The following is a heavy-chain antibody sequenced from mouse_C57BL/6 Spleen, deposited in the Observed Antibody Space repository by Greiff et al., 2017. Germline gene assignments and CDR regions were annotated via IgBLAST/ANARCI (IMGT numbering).Heavy chain of an antibody. Sequence: VQLQQPGAELVKPGASVKLSCKASGYTFTSYWMHWVKQRPGQGLEWIGMIHPNSGSTNYNEKFKSKATLTVDKSSSTAYMQLSSLTSEDSAVYYCAEAYDGYYGWFAYWGQGTLVTVSA. CDR2: IHPNSGST. D-gene: IGHD2-3*01. CDR1: GYTFTSYW. V-gene: IGHV1-64*01. J-gene: IGHJ3*01. CDR3: AEAYDGYYGWFAY.